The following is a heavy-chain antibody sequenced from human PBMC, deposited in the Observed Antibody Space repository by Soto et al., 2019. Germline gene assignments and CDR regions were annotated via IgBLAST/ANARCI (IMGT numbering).Heavy chain of an antibody. J-gene: IGHJ5*02. CDR1: SFNFSNHW. Sequence: PGGSLRLSCAASSFNFSNHWMHWVRQRPAEGLVWVSRITSDGKSKAYAESVKGRFAISRDNAKNTLYLQMNGLTAEDTAVYYCARESGDWPLNWFDPWGQGTLVTVSS. D-gene: IGHD2-21*02. CDR2: ITSDGKSK. CDR3: ARESGDWPLNWFDP. V-gene: IGHV3-74*01.